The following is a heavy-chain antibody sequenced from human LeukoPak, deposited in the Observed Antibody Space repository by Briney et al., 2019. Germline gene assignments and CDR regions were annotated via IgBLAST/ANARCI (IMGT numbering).Heavy chain of an antibody. V-gene: IGHV1-46*01. CDR3: AREHDYGDY. J-gene: IGHJ4*02. CDR2: INPSGGST. CDR1: GYTFTSYY. Sequence: GASVKVSCKASGYTFTSYYMRWVRQAPGQGLEWMGIINPSGGSTSYAQKLQGRVTMTTDTSTSTAYMELRSLRSDDTAVYYRAREHDYGDYWGQGTLVTVSS.